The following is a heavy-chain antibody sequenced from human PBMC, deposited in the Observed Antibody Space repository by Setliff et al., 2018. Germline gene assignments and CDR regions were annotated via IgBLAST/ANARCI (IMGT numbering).Heavy chain of an antibody. D-gene: IGHD1-26*01. CDR3: ARGRGSNYYYMDV. CDR2: INPNSGGT. Sequence: ASVKVSCKASGYTFTGYYMHWVRQAPGQGLEWMGRINPNSGGTNYAQKFQGRVTMTRDTSISTAYMELSRLRSDDTAVYYCARGRGSNYYYMDVWGKGTMVTVSS. CDR1: GYTFTGYY. V-gene: IGHV1-2*06. J-gene: IGHJ6*03.